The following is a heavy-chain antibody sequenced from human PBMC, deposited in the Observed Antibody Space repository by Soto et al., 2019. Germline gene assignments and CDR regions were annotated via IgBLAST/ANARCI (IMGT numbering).Heavy chain of an antibody. D-gene: IGHD5-12*01. CDR1: GYSFVNYW. Sequence: PGEALKISCRGYGYSFVNYWIGWVRQMPGKGLEWMGIMYPGNSDIRYSPSFEGQVTMSADKSISTAYLQWSSLKASDTAMYYCATTYQNIVRAAFDIWGQGTMVTVSS. CDR3: ATTYQNIVRAAFDI. CDR2: MYPGNSDI. J-gene: IGHJ3*02. V-gene: IGHV5-51*01.